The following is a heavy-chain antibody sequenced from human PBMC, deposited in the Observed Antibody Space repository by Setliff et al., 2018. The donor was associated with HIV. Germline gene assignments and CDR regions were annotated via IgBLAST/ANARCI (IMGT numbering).Heavy chain of an antibody. CDR1: GGSISNDNYY. CDR2: IYASGST. J-gene: IGHJ4*02. CDR3: ARDYYDYVWGSYRLFDY. V-gene: IGHV4-61*02. D-gene: IGHD3-16*02. Sequence: SETLSLTCTVSGGSISNDNYYWSWIRQPAGKGLEWIGRIYASGSTNYNPSLKSRVTISVDTSKNQFSLKLSSVTAADTAVYYCARDYYDYVWGSYRLFDYWGRGTLVTVSS.